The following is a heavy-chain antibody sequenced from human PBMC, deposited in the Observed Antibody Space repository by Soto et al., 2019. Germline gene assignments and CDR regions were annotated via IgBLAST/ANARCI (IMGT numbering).Heavy chain of an antibody. V-gene: IGHV3-7*03. J-gene: IGHJ6*02. CDR2: IKGDGSVT. D-gene: IGHD6-6*01. CDR3: VIPTRSVRGMGV. CDR1: GFTFSNFW. Sequence: GGSLRLSSAASGFTFSNFWMSWARQAPGKGLEWVANIKGDGSVTQYVASVEGRFTISRDNAKYSLYLQMNSLRVEDTALYYCVIPTRSVRGMGVWGQGTTVTVSS.